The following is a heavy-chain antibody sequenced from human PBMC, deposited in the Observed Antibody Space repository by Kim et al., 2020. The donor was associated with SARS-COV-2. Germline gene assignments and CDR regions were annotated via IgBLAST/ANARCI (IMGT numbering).Heavy chain of an antibody. V-gene: IGHV7-4-1*02. CDR3: ARALDYPPFDY. Sequence: PTYAQCFTGRFVFSLDTSVSTAYLQISSLKAEDTAVYYCARALDYPPFDYWGQGTLVTVSS. J-gene: IGHJ4*02. D-gene: IGHD4-17*01. CDR2: P.